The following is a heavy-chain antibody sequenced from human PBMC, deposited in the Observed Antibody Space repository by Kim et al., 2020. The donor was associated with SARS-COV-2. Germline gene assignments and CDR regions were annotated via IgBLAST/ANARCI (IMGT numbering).Heavy chain of an antibody. V-gene: IGHV3-72*01. CDR1: GFTFSDHY. Sequence: GGSLRLSCAASGFTFSDHYMDWVRQAPGEGLEWVGSSRSKANTYSTEYAASVEGRSTISRDDTGNSLYLHLNSPETEETAVDHGATGGIGKNAYDAFDL. CDR3: ATGGIGKNAYDAFDL. J-gene: IGHJ3*01. CDR2: SRSKANTYST. D-gene: IGHD3-16*01.